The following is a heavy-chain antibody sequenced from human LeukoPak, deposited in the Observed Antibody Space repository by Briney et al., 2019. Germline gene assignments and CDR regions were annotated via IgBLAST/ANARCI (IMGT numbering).Heavy chain of an antibody. CDR2: ISLSGLT. CDR1: GGSITSTNW. Sequence: SGTVSLTCGVSGGSITSTNWWGWVRQPPGQGLEWIGEISLSGLTNCNPSRKSRVTMALDKSKNHLSLNLTSVTAADTAVYYCSRENGAFSPFGYWGQHTLPTVPS. J-gene: IGHJ4*02. CDR3: SRENGAFSPFGY. V-gene: IGHV4-4*02. D-gene: IGHD2-8*01.